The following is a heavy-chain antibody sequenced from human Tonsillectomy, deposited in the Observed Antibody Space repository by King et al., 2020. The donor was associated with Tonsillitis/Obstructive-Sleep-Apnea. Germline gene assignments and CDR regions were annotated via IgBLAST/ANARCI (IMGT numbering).Heavy chain of an antibody. CDR1: GFTFRIYG. Sequence: VQLVESGGGVVQPGRSLRLSCAASGFTFRIYGMNWVRQAPGKGLEWVAVIWYDGSNKYYVDSVKGRFTISRDNSKNTLYLQMNSLRAEDTAVYYCAGATTDVDTDMAYAFDIWGQGTMVTVSS. CDR3: AGATTDVDTDMAYAFDI. V-gene: IGHV3-33*01. J-gene: IGHJ3*02. D-gene: IGHD5-18*01. CDR2: IWYDGSNK.